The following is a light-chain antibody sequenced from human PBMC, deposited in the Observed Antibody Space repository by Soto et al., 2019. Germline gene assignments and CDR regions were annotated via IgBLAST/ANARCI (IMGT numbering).Light chain of an antibody. CDR3: SSFAGTNSFV. J-gene: IGLJ1*01. Sequence: QSVLTKPPSASGSPGPSVTITCTGTTSDIGAYNYVSWYQQRPGKAPKLIIYEVTRRPSGVPDRIFGSKSYTTASLTVSGLQAEDEADYYCSSFAGTNSFVFGTGTKVTVL. CDR1: TSDIGAYNY. CDR2: EVT. V-gene: IGLV2-8*01.